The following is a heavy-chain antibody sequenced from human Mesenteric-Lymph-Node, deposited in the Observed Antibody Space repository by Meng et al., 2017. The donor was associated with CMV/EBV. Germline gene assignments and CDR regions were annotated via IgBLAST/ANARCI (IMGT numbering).Heavy chain of an antibody. V-gene: IGHV4-59*01. CDR1: GASIVSDY. CDR2: IYISDRT. D-gene: IGHD3-22*01. Sequence: SETLSLTCTVSGASIVSDYWSWIRQSPGKGLEWIGYIYISDRTNYNPSVKSRVTITMDTFTNQFSLRLSSVTAADTAVYYCARDYYDSSGRAFDIWGQGTMVTVSS. J-gene: IGHJ3*02. CDR3: ARDYYDSSGRAFDI.